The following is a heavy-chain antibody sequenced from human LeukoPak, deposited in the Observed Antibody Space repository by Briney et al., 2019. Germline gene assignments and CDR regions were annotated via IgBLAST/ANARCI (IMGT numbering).Heavy chain of an antibody. D-gene: IGHD6-13*01. Sequence: ASVKVSCKASGYTFTSYGISWVRQAPGQGREWMGWISAYNGNTNYAQKFQGRVTITADESTSTAYMKLSSLRSEDTAVYYCARVVGLTGYSSNWYSGYYYYMDVWGKGTTVTVSS. CDR3: ARVVGLTGYSSNWYSGYYYYMDV. CDR1: GYTFTSYG. J-gene: IGHJ6*03. V-gene: IGHV1-18*01. CDR2: ISAYNGNT.